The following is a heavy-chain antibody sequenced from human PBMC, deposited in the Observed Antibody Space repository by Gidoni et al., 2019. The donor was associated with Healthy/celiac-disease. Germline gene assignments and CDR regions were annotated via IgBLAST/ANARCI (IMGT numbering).Heavy chain of an antibody. D-gene: IGHD3-3*01. CDR3: ARDLPYDFWSGYSKAIGMDV. CDR2: IIPILGIA. V-gene: IGHV1-69*04. Sequence: QVELVKSGAEVNKPGSSVRVSCKASGGTFSRYPISWVRQAPGQVHEWMGRIIPILGIANYAQKFQGRVTITADKSTSTAYMKLSSLRSEDTAVYYCARDLPYDFWSGYSKAIGMDVWGQGTTVTVSS. CDR1: GGTFSRYP. J-gene: IGHJ6*02.